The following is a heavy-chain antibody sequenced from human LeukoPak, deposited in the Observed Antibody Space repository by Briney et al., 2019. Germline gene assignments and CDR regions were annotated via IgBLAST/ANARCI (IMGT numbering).Heavy chain of an antibody. CDR1: VYTFTGYY. CDR2: INPNSGGT. D-gene: IGHD6-13*01. J-gene: IGHJ4*02. V-gene: IGHV1-2*02. Sequence: ASVKVSFKASVYTFTGYYMHWVRQAPGQGLEGMGWINPNSGGTNYAQKFQGRVTMTRDTSSSTAYMELSRLRPDDTAVYYCAGSSGYSSSWYFDYWGQGTLVTVSS. CDR3: AGSSGYSSSWYFDY.